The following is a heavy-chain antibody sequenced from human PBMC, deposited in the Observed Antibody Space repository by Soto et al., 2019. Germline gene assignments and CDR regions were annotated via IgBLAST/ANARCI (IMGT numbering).Heavy chain of an antibody. D-gene: IGHD3-16*01. CDR1: GDSISRSHW. Sequence: SQTLSLTCAVSGDSISRSHWWTWLRQPPGKGLEWIGEISHSGSTNYNPSLKSRVTMSVDKSMNQFSLKLNSVTAADTALYYCAALGPFFAFDIWGQGTMVTVSS. J-gene: IGHJ3*02. V-gene: IGHV4-4*02. CDR3: AALGPFFAFDI. CDR2: ISHSGST.